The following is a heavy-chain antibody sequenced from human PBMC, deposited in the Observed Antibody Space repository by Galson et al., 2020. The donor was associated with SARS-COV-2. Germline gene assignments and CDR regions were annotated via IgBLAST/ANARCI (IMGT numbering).Heavy chain of an antibody. CDR2: ISPSGDHI. V-gene: IGHV3-48*03. Sequence: GSLRLSCAASGFIFSNYEMNWVRQTPDKGLEWISTISPSGDHIWSPDSVKGRFTISRDNARNLVFLQMSSLRAEDTALYYCVRRIRRQFDFWGQGTLVTVSS. J-gene: IGHJ4*02. CDR3: VRRIRRQFDF. CDR1: GFIFSNYE.